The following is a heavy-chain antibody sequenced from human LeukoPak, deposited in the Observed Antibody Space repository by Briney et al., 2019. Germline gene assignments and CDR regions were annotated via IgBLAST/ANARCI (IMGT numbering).Heavy chain of an antibody. CDR1: GYRFPNYW. CDR3: ARRSRRIYDYVWGSYRYSVYFDY. CDR2: IYAGDSDT. Sequence: GESLKISCKGSGYRFPNYWIGWVRQMPGKGLEWMGLIYAGDSDTRYSPSFQGQVTISADKSISTAYLQWSSLKASDTAIYYCARRSRRIYDYVWGSYRYSVYFDYWGQGTLVTVSS. J-gene: IGHJ4*02. D-gene: IGHD3-16*02. V-gene: IGHV5-51*01.